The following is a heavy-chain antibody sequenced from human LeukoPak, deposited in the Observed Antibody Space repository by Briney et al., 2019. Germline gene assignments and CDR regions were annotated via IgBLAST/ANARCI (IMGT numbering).Heavy chain of an antibody. V-gene: IGHV4-59*08. Sequence: SETLSPTCTVSGASISSYYWSWIRQPPGKGLEWIAYVYYTGTTNFNPSLKSRVTVSLDASRSQFSLKVSSVTAADTAVYYCVSLVDSGLPNNWGQGTLVTVSS. J-gene: IGHJ4*02. CDR3: VSLVDSGLPNN. CDR2: VYYTGTT. D-gene: IGHD5-12*01. CDR1: GASISSYY.